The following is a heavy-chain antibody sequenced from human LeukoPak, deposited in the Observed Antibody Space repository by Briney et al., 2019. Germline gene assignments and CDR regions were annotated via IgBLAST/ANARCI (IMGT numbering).Heavy chain of an antibody. J-gene: IGHJ4*02. Sequence: PGGSLRLSCTASGFTFSSYWMTWVRQAPGKGLEWVANIKQDGSEKYYVDSVKGRFTISRDNAKNSLYLQMNSLRAEHTAVYYCARDGGRKDDYWGQGTLVTVSS. CDR3: ARDGGRKDDY. CDR2: IKQDGSEK. CDR1: GFTFSSYW. V-gene: IGHV3-7*01. D-gene: IGHD2-15*01.